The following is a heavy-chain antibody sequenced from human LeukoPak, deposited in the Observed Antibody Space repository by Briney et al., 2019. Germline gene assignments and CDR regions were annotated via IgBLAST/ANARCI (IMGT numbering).Heavy chain of an antibody. V-gene: IGHV5-51*01. CDR1: GYSFTYW. D-gene: IGHD4-17*01. CDR2: IYSGDSHT. Sequence: GESLKISCKGSGYSFTYWIGWVRQMPGKGLECMGIIYSGDSHTKYSPSFQGRVTISADKSISTAYLQWSSLEASDTAMYYCASARHGDYVWDYWGQGTLVTVSS. CDR3: ASARHGDYVWDY. J-gene: IGHJ4*02.